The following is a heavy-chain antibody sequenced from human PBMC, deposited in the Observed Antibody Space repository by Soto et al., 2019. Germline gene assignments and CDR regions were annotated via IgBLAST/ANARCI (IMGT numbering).Heavy chain of an antibody. Sequence: LSLTCAASGFTFSNAWMSWVRQAPGKGLEWVGRIKSKTDGGTTDYAAPVKGRFTISRDDSKNTLYLQMNSLKTEDTAVYYCTTPGYPSKTYYYYYMDVWGKGTTVTVSS. J-gene: IGHJ6*03. CDR3: TTPGYPSKTYYYYYMDV. D-gene: IGHD6-13*01. CDR1: GFTFSNAW. CDR2: IKSKTDGGTT. V-gene: IGHV3-15*01.